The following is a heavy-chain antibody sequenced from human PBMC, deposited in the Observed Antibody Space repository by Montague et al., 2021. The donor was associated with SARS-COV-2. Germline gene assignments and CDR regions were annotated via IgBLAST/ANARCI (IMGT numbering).Heavy chain of an antibody. CDR3: ARTRFESRGYYIPPFDY. CDR2: KYYSGST. Sequence: SETLSLTCTVSGGSVSSGSYFWNWIRQPPGKGLEWIGYKYYSGSTNYNPSLKSRVTISVDKSKNQFSLKLTSVTAADTAVYHCARTRFESRGYYIPPFDYWGQGTLVTVSS. J-gene: IGHJ4*02. D-gene: IGHD3-22*01. V-gene: IGHV4-61*01. CDR1: GGSVSSGSYF.